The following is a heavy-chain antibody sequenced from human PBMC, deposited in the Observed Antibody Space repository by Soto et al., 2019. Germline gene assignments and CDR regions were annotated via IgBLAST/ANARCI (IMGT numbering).Heavy chain of an antibody. CDR1: GFTFSSYW. CDR3: ARDDYYDSSCYLTRAFDI. Sequence: GGSLRLSCAASGFTFSSYWMSWVRQAPGKGLEWVANIKQDGSEKYYVDSVKGRFTISRDNAKNTLYLQMNSLRAEDTAVYYCARDDYYDSSCYLTRAFDIWGQGTMVTV. J-gene: IGHJ3*02. CDR2: IKQDGSEK. V-gene: IGHV3-7*01. D-gene: IGHD3-22*01.